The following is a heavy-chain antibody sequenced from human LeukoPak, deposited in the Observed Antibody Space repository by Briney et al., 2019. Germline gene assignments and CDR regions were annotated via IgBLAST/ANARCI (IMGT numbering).Heavy chain of an antibody. CDR3: ARRAGAYSHPYDY. D-gene: IGHD4/OR15-4a*01. Sequence: GGSLRLSCAASGFTFINAWMSWVRQAPGKGLEWVSFIYSDNTHYSDSVKGRFTISRDNSKNTLYLQMNSLRAEDTAVYYCARRAGAYSHPYDYWGQGTLVTVSS. CDR1: GFTFINAW. V-gene: IGHV3-53*01. J-gene: IGHJ4*02. CDR2: IYSDNT.